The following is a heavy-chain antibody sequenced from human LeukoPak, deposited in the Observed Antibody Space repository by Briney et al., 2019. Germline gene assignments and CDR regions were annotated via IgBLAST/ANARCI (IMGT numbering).Heavy chain of an antibody. J-gene: IGHJ5*02. CDR1: GFTFSSYG. V-gene: IGHV3-23*01. D-gene: IGHD6-6*01. Sequence: PGGSLRLSFAASGFTFSSYGMSWVRQAPGKGLEWVSAISGGGGSTYYADSVKGRFTISRDNSKNTLYLQMNSLRAEDTAVYYCATNQYSSSGNWFDPWGQGTLVTVSS. CDR3: ATNQYSSSGNWFDP. CDR2: ISGGGGST.